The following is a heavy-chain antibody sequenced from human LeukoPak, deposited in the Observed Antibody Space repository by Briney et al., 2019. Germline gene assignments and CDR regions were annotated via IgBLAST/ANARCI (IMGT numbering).Heavy chain of an antibody. D-gene: IGHD4-11*01. CDR3: ARGARWTTVTGYYYYMDV. J-gene: IGHJ6*03. V-gene: IGHV4-59*11. Sequence: SETLSLTCTVSGGSISSHYWSWIRQPPGKGLEWIGYIYYSGSTNYNPSLKSRVTISVDTSKNQFSLKLSSVTAADTAVYYCARGARWTTVTGYYYYMDVWGKGTTVTVSS. CDR1: GGSISSHY. CDR2: IYYSGST.